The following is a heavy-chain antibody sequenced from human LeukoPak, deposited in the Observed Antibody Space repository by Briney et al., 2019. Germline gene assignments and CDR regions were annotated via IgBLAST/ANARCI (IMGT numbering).Heavy chain of an antibody. V-gene: IGHV3-30*18. CDR3: AKSGLAAAEEGEFDY. CDR1: GFTFSSYG. Sequence: LPGGSLRLSCAASGFTFSSYGMHWVRQAPGKGLEWVAVISYDGSNKYYADSVKGRFTISRDNSKNTLYLQMNSLRAEDTAVYYCAKSGLAAAEEGEFDYWGQGTLVTVSS. J-gene: IGHJ4*02. D-gene: IGHD6-13*01. CDR2: ISYDGSNK.